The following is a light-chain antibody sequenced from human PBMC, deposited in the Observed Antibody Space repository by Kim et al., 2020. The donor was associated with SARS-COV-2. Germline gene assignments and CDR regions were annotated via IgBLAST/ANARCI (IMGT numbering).Light chain of an antibody. Sequence: ASVGDRVTITCRASQGISSNVAWYQQKPGDVPKLLIYDASALLSGVPSQFSGSGSGTDFTLTISSLQPEDVATYYCQKYNGAPWTFGQGTKVDIK. CDR3: QKYNGAPWT. CDR1: QGISSN. V-gene: IGKV1-27*01. CDR2: DAS. J-gene: IGKJ1*01.